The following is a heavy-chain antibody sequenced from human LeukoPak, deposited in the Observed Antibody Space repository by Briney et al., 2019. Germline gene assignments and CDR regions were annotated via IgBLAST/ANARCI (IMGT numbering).Heavy chain of an antibody. CDR1: GFTFSSYA. CDR2: IRGSGGST. V-gene: IGHV3-23*01. Sequence: GGSLRLSCAASGFTFSSYAMSWVRQAPGKGLEGVSAIRGSGGSTYYADSVKGRFTISRDNSKNTLYLQMNSLRAEDTAVYYCAKDRGSYVTGAFDIWGQGTMVTVSS. J-gene: IGHJ3*02. D-gene: IGHD1-26*01. CDR3: AKDRGSYVTGAFDI.